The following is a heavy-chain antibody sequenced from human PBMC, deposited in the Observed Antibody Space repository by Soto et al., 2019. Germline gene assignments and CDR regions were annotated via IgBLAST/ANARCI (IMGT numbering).Heavy chain of an antibody. CDR1: GGTFSRYS. CDR3: ASHFTGVLVLGTSPPGGDNFGWDV. Sequence: QVQLVQSGAEVKKPGSSVKVSCKASGGTFSRYSFTWVRQAPEQGLEWMGRIIPIVDIPNYAQKFQGRVTITPDKSTSTAYMELSRLTSDDTAVYYCASHFTGVLVLGTSPPGGDNFGWDVWGQGTTVSVS. V-gene: IGHV1-69*02. D-gene: IGHD2-8*02. CDR2: IIPIVDIP. J-gene: IGHJ6*02.